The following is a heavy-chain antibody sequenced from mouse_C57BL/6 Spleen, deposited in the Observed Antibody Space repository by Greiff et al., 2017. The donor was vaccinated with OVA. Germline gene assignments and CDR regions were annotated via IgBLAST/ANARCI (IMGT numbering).Heavy chain of an antibody. D-gene: IGHD2-3*01. CDR3: AKGAYYDGYSGYYFDY. CDR2: IHPNSGST. CDR1: GYTFTSYW. V-gene: IGHV1-64*01. Sequence: QVQLKQPGAELVKPGASVKLSCKASGYTFTSYWMHWVKQRPGQGLEWIGMIHPNSGSTNYNEKFKSKATLTVDKSSSTAYMQLSSLTSEDSAVYYCAKGAYYDGYSGYYFDYWGQGTTLTVSS. J-gene: IGHJ2*01.